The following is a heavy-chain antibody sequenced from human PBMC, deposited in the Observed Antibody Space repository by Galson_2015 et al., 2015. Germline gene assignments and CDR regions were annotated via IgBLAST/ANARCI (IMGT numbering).Heavy chain of an antibody. Sequence: SVKVSCKVSGYTLTELSMHWVRQAPGKGLEWMGGFDPEDGETIYAQKFQGRVTMTEDTSTDTAYMELSSLRSEDTAVYYCATRGTVRGVSNSYGMHVSGQWTTVTVSS. V-gene: IGHV1-24*01. CDR2: FDPEDGET. D-gene: IGHD3-10*01. CDR3: ATRGTVRGVSNSYGMHV. J-gene: IGHJ6*02. CDR1: GYTLTELS.